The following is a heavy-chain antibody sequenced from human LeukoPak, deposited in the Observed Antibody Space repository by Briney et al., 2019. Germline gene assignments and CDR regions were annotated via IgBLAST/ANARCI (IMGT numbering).Heavy chain of an antibody. D-gene: IGHD1-7*01. Sequence: PGGSLRLSCAASGFTFSSYGMHWVRQAPGKGLEWVEVIWYGGSNKYYADSVKGRFTISRDNSKNTLYLQMNSLRAEDTAVYYCARVGLWHYPVDSWGQGTLVTVSS. CDR3: ARVGLWHYPVDS. V-gene: IGHV3-33*08. CDR1: GFTFSSYG. J-gene: IGHJ4*02. CDR2: IWYGGSNK.